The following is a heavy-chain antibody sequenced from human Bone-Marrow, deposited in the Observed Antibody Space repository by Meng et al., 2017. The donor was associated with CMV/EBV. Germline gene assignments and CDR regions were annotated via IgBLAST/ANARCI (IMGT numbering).Heavy chain of an antibody. CDR3: VRDSGDYYDDY. Sequence: GESLKISCAASGFTFDDYAMHWVRQAPGKGLEWVGRIRNKRDKVTTEYAASVKGRFSISRDDSNQAVHLQMNSLKTEDTAVYYCVRDSGDYYDDYWGQGTLVTVSS. J-gene: IGHJ4*02. V-gene: IGHV3-72*01. D-gene: IGHD1-26*01. CDR1: GFTFDDYA. CDR2: IRNKRDKVTT.